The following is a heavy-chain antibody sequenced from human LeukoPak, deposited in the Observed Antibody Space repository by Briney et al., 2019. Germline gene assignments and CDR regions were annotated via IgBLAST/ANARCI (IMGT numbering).Heavy chain of an antibody. J-gene: IGHJ6*03. Sequence: ASVKVSCKASGYTFTSYAMNWVRQAPGQGLEWMGWINTNTGNPTYAQGFTGRFVFSLDTSVSTAYLQISSLKAEDTAVYYCARWTVGIAVAGTNYYYYYMDVWGKGTTVTVSS. V-gene: IGHV7-4-1*02. CDR2: INTNTGNP. CDR1: GYTFTSYA. D-gene: IGHD6-19*01. CDR3: ARWTVGIAVAGTNYYYYYMDV.